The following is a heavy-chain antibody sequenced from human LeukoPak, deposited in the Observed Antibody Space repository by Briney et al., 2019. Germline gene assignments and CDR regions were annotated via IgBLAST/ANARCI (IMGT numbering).Heavy chain of an antibody. J-gene: IGHJ3*02. CDR2: INWNSDNI. V-gene: IGHV3-9*01. CDR1: GFTFNDHA. CDR3: ARASYYYDTTGLGAVDI. D-gene: IGHD3-22*01. Sequence: GGSLRLSCAASGFTFNDHAMYWVRQAPGKGLEWVSGINWNSDNICYADSVRGRFTISRDDAKNSLFLQMNSLRVEDTALYYCARASYYYDTTGLGAVDIWGQGTMVTVSS.